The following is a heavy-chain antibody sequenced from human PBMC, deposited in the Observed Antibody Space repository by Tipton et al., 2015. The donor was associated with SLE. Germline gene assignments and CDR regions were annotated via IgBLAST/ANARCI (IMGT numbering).Heavy chain of an antibody. CDR2: ISSSSSYI. CDR3: ARDDEVTASSSCARSRYYYCGMDV. CDR1: GFTFSSYA. J-gene: IGHJ6*02. D-gene: IGHD6-13*01. Sequence: SLRLSCAASGFTFSSYAMNWVRQAPGKGLEWVSSISSSSSYIYYADSVKGRFTISRDNAKNSLYLQMNSLRAEDTAVYYCARDDEVTASSSCARSRYYYCGMDVWGQGTTVIVSS. V-gene: IGHV3-21*03.